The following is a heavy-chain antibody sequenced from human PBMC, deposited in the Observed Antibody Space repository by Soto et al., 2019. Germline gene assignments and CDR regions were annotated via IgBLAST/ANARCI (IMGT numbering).Heavy chain of an antibody. CDR2: FYHSGST. CDR3: ARGSGGSYYSFLDS. D-gene: IGHD2-15*01. CDR1: SGSISSSNW. Sequence: QVQLQELGPGLVKPSGTLSLTCGVSSGSISSSNWWSWVRQPPGKGLEWIGEFYHSGSTNYNPSLKSRVTIAVDKSKNQFSLKLSSVTAADTAVYYCARGSGGSYYSFLDSWGQGTLVTVSS. J-gene: IGHJ4*02. V-gene: IGHV4-4*02.